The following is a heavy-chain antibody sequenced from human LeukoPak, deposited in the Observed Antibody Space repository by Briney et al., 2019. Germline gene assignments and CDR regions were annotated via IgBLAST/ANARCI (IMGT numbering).Heavy chain of an antibody. CDR2: INPSGGST. D-gene: IGHD4-11*01. Sequence: GASVKVSCKASGYPFTSYNVNWVRQAPGQGLEWMGIINPSGGSTSYAQKFQGRVTMTRDTSTSTVYMELSSLRSEDTAVYYCARDYSNYVARWVDTSGYFDYWGQGTLVTVSS. V-gene: IGHV1-46*01. CDR1: GYPFTSYN. J-gene: IGHJ4*02. CDR3: ARDYSNYVARWVDTSGYFDY.